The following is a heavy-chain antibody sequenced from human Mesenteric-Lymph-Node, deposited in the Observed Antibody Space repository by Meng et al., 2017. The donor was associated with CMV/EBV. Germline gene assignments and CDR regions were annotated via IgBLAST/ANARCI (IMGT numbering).Heavy chain of an antibody. D-gene: IGHD3-3*01. CDR1: YTFNGYY. Sequence: YTFNGYYMHWVRQAPGQGLEWMGWINPNSGGTNYAQKFQGRVTMTRDTSISTAYMELSRLRSDDTAVYYCARGEYYDFWSGYYYFDYWGQGTLVTVSS. CDR2: INPNSGGT. CDR3: ARGEYYDFWSGYYYFDY. J-gene: IGHJ4*02. V-gene: IGHV1-2*02.